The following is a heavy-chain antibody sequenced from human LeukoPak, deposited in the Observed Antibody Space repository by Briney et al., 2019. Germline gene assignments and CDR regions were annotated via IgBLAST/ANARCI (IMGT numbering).Heavy chain of an antibody. CDR1: GYTFTSYG. V-gene: IGHV1-69*13. Sequence: ASVKVSCKASGYTFTSYGISWVRQAPGQGLEWMGGIIPIFGTANYAQKFQGRVTITADESTSTAYMELSSLRSEDTAVYYCARVHMTTANYFDYWGQGTLVTVSS. J-gene: IGHJ4*02. CDR2: IIPIFGTA. D-gene: IGHD4-11*01. CDR3: ARVHMTTANYFDY.